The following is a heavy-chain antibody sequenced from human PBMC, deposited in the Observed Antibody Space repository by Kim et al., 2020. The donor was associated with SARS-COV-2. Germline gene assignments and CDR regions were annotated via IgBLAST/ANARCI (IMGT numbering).Heavy chain of an antibody. Sequence: SETLSLTCTVSGGSFSSSSYYWGWIRQPPGKGLEWIGSIYYSGSTYYNSSLKSRVTISVDTSKNQFSLKLSSVTAADTAVYYGARRYVFWSGYIDYWGQGTLVTVSS. V-gene: IGHV4-39*01. CDR3: ARRYVFWSGYIDY. CDR2: IYYSGST. D-gene: IGHD3-3*01. CDR1: GGSFSSSSYY. J-gene: IGHJ4*02.